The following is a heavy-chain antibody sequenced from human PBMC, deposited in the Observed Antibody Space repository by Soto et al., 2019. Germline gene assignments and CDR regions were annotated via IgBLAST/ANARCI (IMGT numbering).Heavy chain of an antibody. V-gene: IGHV1-69*06. D-gene: IGHD3-22*01. CDR3: ARVRTDSGYYINWLDP. J-gene: IGHJ5*02. CDR1: GGTFGSDA. CDR2: IIPIFGTT. Sequence: QVHLMQSGAEVKKPGSSVKVSCKASGGTFGSDAITWVRQAPGQGLEWVGRIIPIFGTTNYAQNLQVRVTISADKFTLTSYMELHSLTCADTSLYYCARVRTDSGYYINWLDPWGQGTQVTVSS.